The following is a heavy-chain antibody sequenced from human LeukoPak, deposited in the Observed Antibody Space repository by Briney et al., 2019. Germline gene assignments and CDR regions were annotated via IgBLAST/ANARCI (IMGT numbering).Heavy chain of an antibody. CDR1: GFTLRRFD. CDR3: ARDRKSGEWDLVP. D-gene: IGHD1-26*01. V-gene: IGHV3-48*01. J-gene: IGHJ4*02. Sequence: GSLRLPFSASGFTLRRFDIDWVRQAPGKGVEWVSYISGSSSTISYADSVKGRFIISRDNAKNSLYLQMNSLRAEDTAVYYCARDRKSGEWDLVPWGQGTLVTVSS. CDR2: ISGSSSTI.